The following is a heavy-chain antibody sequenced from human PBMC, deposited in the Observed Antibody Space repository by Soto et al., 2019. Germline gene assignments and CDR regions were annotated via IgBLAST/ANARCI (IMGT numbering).Heavy chain of an antibody. D-gene: IGHD6-6*01. CDR2: ISANNGNT. Sequence: QVQLVQSGAEVKKPGASVKVSCKASGYTFTSYGISWVRQAPGQGLEWMGWISANNGNTKYAQNFQGRVTMTTDTPTSTAHMALRTLRSDDTAVYYCASASSPGLFDPWGQGTLVTVSS. V-gene: IGHV1-18*01. CDR3: ASASSPGLFDP. J-gene: IGHJ5*02. CDR1: GYTFTSYG.